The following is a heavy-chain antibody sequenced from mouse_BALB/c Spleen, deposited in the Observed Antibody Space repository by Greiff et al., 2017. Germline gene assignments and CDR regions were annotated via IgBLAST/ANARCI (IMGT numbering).Heavy chain of an antibody. D-gene: IGHD3-3*01. Sequence: VQLQQSGPELVKPGASVKISCKASGYSFTGYYMHWVKQSHVKSLEWIGRINPYNGATSYNQNFKDKASLTVDKSSSTAYMELQSLTSEDSAVYYCARSRAGTKDAMDYWGQGTSVTVSS. V-gene: IGHV1-31*01. CDR2: INPYNGAT. CDR1: GYSFTGYY. CDR3: ARSRAGTKDAMDY. J-gene: IGHJ4*01.